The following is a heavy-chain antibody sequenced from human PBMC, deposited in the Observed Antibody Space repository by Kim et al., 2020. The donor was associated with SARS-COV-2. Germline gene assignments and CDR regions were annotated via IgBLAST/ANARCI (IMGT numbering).Heavy chain of an antibody. D-gene: IGHD2-15*01. Sequence: GGSLILSCAASGFTFGSYWMSWVRQAPGKGLEWVANIKQDGSEKYYVDSVKGRFTISRDNAKNSLYLQMNSLRAEDTAVYYCARDAGYCSGGICSYGLDV. CDR2: IKQDGSEK. V-gene: IGHV3-7*01. J-gene: IGHJ6*01. CDR1: GFTFGSYW. CDR3: ARDAGYCSGGICSYGLDV.